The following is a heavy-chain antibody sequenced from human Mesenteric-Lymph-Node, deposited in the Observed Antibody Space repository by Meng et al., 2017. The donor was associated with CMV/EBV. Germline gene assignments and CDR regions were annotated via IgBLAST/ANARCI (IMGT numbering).Heavy chain of an antibody. D-gene: IGHD2-2*01. CDR1: GGSISSYY. J-gene: IGHJ6*02. CDR2: IYYSGST. Sequence: GSLRLSCAVSGGSISSYYWSWIRQPPGKGLEWIGYIYYSGSTNYNPSLKSRVTISVDTSKNQFSLKLSSVTAAGTAVYYCAGGGGYCSSPSCLHYYGMDVWGQGTTVTVSS. V-gene: IGHV4-59*01. CDR3: AGGGGYCSSPSCLHYYGMDV.